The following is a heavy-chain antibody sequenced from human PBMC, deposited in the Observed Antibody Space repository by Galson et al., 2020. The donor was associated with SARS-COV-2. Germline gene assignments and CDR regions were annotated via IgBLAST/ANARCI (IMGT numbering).Heavy chain of an antibody. CDR3: ARGTIAAAGTLFDC. J-gene: IGHJ4*02. CDR2: IYPSGST. D-gene: IGHD6-13*01. Sequence: SETLSLTCSVSGGSISSGRYYWNYIRQPAGGGLEWIGHIYPSGSTNYNPSLKSRITISVDTSKNQFSLKLSSVTAADTAVYYCARGTIAAAGTLFDCWGQGTLVTVSS. CDR1: GGSISSGRYY. V-gene: IGHV4-61*09.